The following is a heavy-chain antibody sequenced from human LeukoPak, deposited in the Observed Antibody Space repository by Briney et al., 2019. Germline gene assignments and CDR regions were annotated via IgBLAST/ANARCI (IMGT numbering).Heavy chain of an antibody. Sequence: SETLSLTCTVSGGSISSSSYYWGWIRQPPGKGLEWIGSIYYSGSTYYNPSLKSRVTISVDTSKNQFSLKLSSVTAADTAMYYCARLGGSSWYYFDSWGQGTLVTVSS. CDR3: ARLGGSSWYYFDS. CDR1: GGSISSSSYY. CDR2: IYYSGST. J-gene: IGHJ4*02. V-gene: IGHV4-39*07. D-gene: IGHD6-13*01.